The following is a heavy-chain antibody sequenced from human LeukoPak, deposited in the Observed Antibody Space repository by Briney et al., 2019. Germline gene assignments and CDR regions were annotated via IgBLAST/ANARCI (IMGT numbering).Heavy chain of an antibody. Sequence: GGSLRLSCAASGFSFSSYWMPWVRQGPGEGLVWVSRINSDGSTANYADSVKGRFTISRDNAKNTLYLQMNSLRGDDTAMYYCTRAGSYRHDYWGQGTLVTVSS. J-gene: IGHJ4*02. CDR1: GFSFSSYW. CDR2: INSDGSTA. CDR3: TRAGSYRHDY. D-gene: IGHD2-21*01. V-gene: IGHV3-74*01.